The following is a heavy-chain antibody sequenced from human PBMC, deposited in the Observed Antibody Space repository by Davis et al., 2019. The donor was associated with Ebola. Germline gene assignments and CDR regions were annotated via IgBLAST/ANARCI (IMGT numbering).Heavy chain of an antibody. J-gene: IGHJ2*01. Sequence: PGGSLRLSCAASGFTFSSYGMHWVRQAPGKGLEWVAFIRYDGSNKYYADSVKGRFTISRDNSKNTLYLQMNSLSAEDTAVYYCAKAREGYSNYDWYFDLWGRGTLVTVSS. V-gene: IGHV3-30*02. CDR3: AKAREGYSNYDWYFDL. CDR1: GFTFSSYG. CDR2: IRYDGSNK. D-gene: IGHD4-11*01.